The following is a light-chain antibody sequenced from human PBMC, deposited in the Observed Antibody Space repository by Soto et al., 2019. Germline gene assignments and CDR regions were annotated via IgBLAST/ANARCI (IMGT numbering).Light chain of an antibody. CDR1: QSISSY. J-gene: IGKJ1*01. Sequence: IQMTQSPSSLSASVGDRVTITCRASQSISSYLNWYQQKPGKAPNLLIYAASNLEGGVPSRFSGSGSGTEFTLTISSLQPDDFATYYCQQYNTYSVTFGQGTKV. CDR3: QQYNTYSVT. V-gene: IGKV1-5*01. CDR2: AAS.